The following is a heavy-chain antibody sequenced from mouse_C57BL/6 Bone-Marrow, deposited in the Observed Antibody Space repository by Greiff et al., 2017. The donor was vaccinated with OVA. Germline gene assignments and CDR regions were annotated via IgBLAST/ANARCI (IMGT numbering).Heavy chain of an antibody. Sequence: VQLVESGPGLVAPSQSLSITCTVSGFSLTSYAISWVRQPPGKGLEWLGVIWTGGGTNYNSALKSRLSISKDNSKSQVFLKMNSLQTDDTARYYCASYYYGSSYDAMDYWGQGTSVTVSS. D-gene: IGHD1-1*01. CDR3: ASYYYGSSYDAMDY. J-gene: IGHJ4*01. CDR2: IWTGGGT. V-gene: IGHV2-9-1*01. CDR1: GFSLTSYA.